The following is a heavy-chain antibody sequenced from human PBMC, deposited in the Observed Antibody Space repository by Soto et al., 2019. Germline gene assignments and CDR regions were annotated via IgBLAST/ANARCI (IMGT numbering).Heavy chain of an antibody. CDR2: ISGYNGLT. Sequence: QVQLVQSGDEVKKSGASVKVSCKASGYTFSNYGISWVRQAPGQGLEWMGWISGYNGLTAYAQNVKGRVTMTIDTPTTTAFMELTGLRSNDTAVYYCARDEGIRGFDSWGQETLVTVSS. J-gene: IGHJ4*02. D-gene: IGHD3-10*01. CDR1: GYTFSNYG. CDR3: ARDEGIRGFDS. V-gene: IGHV1-18*04.